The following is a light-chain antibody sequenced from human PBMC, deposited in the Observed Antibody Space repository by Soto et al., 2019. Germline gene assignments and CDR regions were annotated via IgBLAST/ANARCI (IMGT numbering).Light chain of an antibody. Sequence: DIQMTQPQPSLSASVGDRATITSRARRTIYDYVTWFQRRPGKAPKVLNYGASTLQSGVPARFSGSGSGTEFTLTITNFQPEDFATYYCQQNFSPLLSFGGGTKVDIK. V-gene: IGKV1-39*01. J-gene: IGKJ4*01. CDR1: RTIYDY. CDR3: QQNFSPLLS. CDR2: GAS.